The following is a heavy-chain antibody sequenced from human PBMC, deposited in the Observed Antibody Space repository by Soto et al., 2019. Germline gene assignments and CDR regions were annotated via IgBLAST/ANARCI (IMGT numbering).Heavy chain of an antibody. D-gene: IGHD3-16*01. CDR3: ASSGGGEDY. J-gene: IGHJ4*02. V-gene: IGHV4-4*02. CDR2: IYHSGST. CDR1: GGSISSSHW. Sequence: QVQLQESGPGLVKPSGTLSLSCAVSGGSISSSHWWTCVRQPPGKGLEWIGEIYHSGSTNYNPSLKSRVTISVDTSRNQFSLNLSSVPAADTAVYYCASSGGGEDYWGQGILVTVSS.